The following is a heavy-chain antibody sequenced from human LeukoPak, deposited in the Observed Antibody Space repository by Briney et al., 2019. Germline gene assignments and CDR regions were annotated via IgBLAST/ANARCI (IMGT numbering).Heavy chain of an antibody. J-gene: IGHJ4*02. CDR3: TRQDIVVVPAAPLDY. D-gene: IGHD2-2*01. CDR2: IRSKAYGGTT. CDR1: GFTFGDYA. V-gene: IGHV3-49*04. Sequence: GGSLRLSCTASGFTFGDYAMSWVRQAPGKGLEWVGFIRSKAYGGTTEYAASVKGRFTISRDDSNSIAYLQMNSLKTEDTAVYYCTRQDIVVVPAAPLDYWGQGTLVTVSS.